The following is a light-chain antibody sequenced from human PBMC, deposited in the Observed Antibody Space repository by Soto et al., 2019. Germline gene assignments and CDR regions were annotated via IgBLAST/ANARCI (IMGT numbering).Light chain of an antibody. V-gene: IGKV3-15*01. CDR2: GAS. Sequence: VMTPSPATLSVSPGGTLTLSCRASQSVSSNLAWYQQKPGQAPRLLIFGASTRATGIPARFSGSGSGTEFTLTISSLQSEDFAVYYCLQHNSYPPTFGQGTKVDIK. CDR1: QSVSSN. J-gene: IGKJ1*01. CDR3: LQHNSYPPT.